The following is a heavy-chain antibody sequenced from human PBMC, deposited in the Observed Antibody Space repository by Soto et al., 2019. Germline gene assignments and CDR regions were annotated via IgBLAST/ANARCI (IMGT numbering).Heavy chain of an antibody. CDR2: ISGSGGST. Sequence: GGSLRLSCAASGFTFSSYAMSWVRQAPGKGLEWVSAISGSGGSTYYADSVKGRFTISRDNSKNTLYLQMNSLRAEDTAVYYCAKGDYDSSGYYYPLVYWGQGTLVTVSS. J-gene: IGHJ4*02. V-gene: IGHV3-23*01. CDR3: AKGDYDSSGYYYPLVY. CDR1: GFTFSSYA. D-gene: IGHD3-22*01.